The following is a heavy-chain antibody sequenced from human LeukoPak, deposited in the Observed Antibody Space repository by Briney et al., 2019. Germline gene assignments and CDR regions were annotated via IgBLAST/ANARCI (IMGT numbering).Heavy chain of an antibody. CDR3: AKNIGGLDY. V-gene: IGHV3-23*01. Sequence: GGTLRLSCAVSGFTFNTYGMTWVREAPGEGLEWVSGISGSDGSTYHADSVKGRFTISRDNSKNTLYLQMNSLSGEDTAVYYCAKNIGGLDYWGQGTLVTVSS. D-gene: IGHD3-10*01. CDR1: GFTFNTYG. J-gene: IGHJ4*02. CDR2: ISGSDGST.